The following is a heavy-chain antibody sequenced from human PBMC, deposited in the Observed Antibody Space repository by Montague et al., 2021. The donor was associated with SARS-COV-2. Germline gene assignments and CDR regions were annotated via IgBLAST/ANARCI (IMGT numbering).Heavy chain of an antibody. V-gene: IGHV4-31*03. D-gene: IGHD3-16*01. CDR3: ARDNYGNAGFDP. CDR2: IYYSGTT. J-gene: IGHJ5*02. Sequence: TLSLTCTVSGASVRSGNSYWNWIRQHPGKGLEWIGYIYYSGTTYYNPSLKSRTTISIDTSKNQFSLKVSSVTAAETAVYYCARDNYGNAGFDPWGQGTLVTASS. CDR1: GASVRSGNSY.